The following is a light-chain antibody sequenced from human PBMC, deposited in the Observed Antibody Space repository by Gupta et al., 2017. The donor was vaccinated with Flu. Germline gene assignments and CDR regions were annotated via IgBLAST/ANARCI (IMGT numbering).Light chain of an antibody. CDR2: GAS. CDR1: QSVSNY. J-gene: IGKJ1*01. CDR3: QQYGSAPPWT. V-gene: IGKV3-20*01. Sequence: EGATLSCRASQSVSNYLAWYQQRPGQAPRLLSYGASSRATGIPDRFSGSGSGTDFTLTISRLEPEDFAMYYCQQYGSAPPWTFGQGTKVDIK.